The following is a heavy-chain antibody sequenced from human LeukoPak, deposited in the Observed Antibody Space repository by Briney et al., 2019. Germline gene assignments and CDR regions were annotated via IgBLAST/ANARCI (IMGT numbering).Heavy chain of an antibody. CDR2: ISSSSSYI. D-gene: IGHD3-16*01. CDR3: GEEGMVWGGGRGLFDF. V-gene: IGHV3-21*01. CDR1: GFTFSSYS. J-gene: IGHJ4*02. Sequence: GGSLRLSCAASGFTFSSYSMNWVRQAPGKGLEWVSSISSSSSYIYYADSVKGRFTISRDNAKNSLYLQMNSLRAEDTAVYYCGEEGMVWGGGRGLFDFWGQGTLVTGSS.